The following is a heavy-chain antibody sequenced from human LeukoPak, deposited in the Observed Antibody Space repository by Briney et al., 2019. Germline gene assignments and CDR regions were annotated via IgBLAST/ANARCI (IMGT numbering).Heavy chain of an antibody. J-gene: IGHJ4*02. CDR3: VALIRGLGY. CDR2: SRNRAHSHST. D-gene: IGHD3-10*01. Sequence: GGSLRLSCAASGFTFSDHYMDWVRQAPGKGLEWIGRSRNRAHSHSTEYAASVKGRFTVSRADSENSLYLQMKSLKTDDTAVYYCVALIRGLGYWGQGTLVTVSS. V-gene: IGHV3-72*01. CDR1: GFTFSDHY.